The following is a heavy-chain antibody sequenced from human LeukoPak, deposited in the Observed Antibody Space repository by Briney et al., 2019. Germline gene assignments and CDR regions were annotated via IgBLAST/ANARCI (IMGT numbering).Heavy chain of an antibody. CDR3: XXXXXASYLSSFDY. V-gene: IGHV3-30*04. D-gene: IGHD2-2*01. CDR1: GFTFSSYV. CDR2: ISYDGSNE. J-gene: IGHJ4*02. Sequence: GGSLRLSCAASGFTFSSYVMHWVRQAPGKGLEWVAIISYDGSNEYYADSVKGRFTISRDNSKNTLYLQMNSLRAADTAVYYCXXXXXASYLSSFDYWGQGTLVTVSS.